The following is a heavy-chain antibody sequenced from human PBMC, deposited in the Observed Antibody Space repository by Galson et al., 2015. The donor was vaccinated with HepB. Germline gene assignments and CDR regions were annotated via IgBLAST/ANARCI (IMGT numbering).Heavy chain of an antibody. CDR3: AKDLKAGGQWLSPPGWFDP. CDR1: GFTFSSYG. Sequence: LRLSCAASGFTFSSYGMHWVRQAPGKGLEWVAVISYDGSNKYYADSVKGRFTISRDNSKNTLYLQMNSLRAEDTAVYYCAKDLKAGGQWLSPPGWFDPWGQGTLVTVSS. V-gene: IGHV3-30*18. CDR2: ISYDGSNK. J-gene: IGHJ5*02. D-gene: IGHD6-19*01.